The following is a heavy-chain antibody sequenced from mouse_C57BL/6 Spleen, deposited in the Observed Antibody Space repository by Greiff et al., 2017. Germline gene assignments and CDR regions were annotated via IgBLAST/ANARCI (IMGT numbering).Heavy chain of an antibody. CDR3: ARGRGYGNYGYFDV. V-gene: IGHV3-6*01. J-gene: IGHJ1*03. Sequence: VQLKESGPGLVKPSQSLSLTCSVTGYSITSGYYWNWIRQFPGNKLEWMGYIRYDVSHNYNPSLKNRISIPRDTSKNQFFLKLNSVTTEDTATYYCARGRGYGNYGYFDVWGTGTTVTVSS. D-gene: IGHD2-10*02. CDR2: IRYDVSH. CDR1: GYSITSGYY.